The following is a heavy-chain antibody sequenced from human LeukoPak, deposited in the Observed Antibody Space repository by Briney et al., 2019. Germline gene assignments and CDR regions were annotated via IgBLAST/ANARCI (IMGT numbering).Heavy chain of an antibody. CDR1: GYTFTGYY. CDR2: INPNSGGT. Sequence: GASVKVSCKASGYTFTGYYMHWVRQAPGQGVEWMGWINPNSGGTNYAQKFQGRVTMTRDTSISTAYMELSRLRSDDTAVYYCARGTATYYYDSSGYYYTPADFDYWGQGTLVTVSS. CDR3: ARGTATYYYDSSGYYYTPADFDY. D-gene: IGHD3-22*01. J-gene: IGHJ4*02. V-gene: IGHV1-2*02.